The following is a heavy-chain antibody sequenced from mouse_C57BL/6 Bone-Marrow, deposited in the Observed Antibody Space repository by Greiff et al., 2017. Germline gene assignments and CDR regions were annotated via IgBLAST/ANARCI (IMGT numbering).Heavy chain of an antibody. CDR1: SYAFSSYW. V-gene: IGHV1-80*01. CDR2: IYPGDGDT. Sequence: QVQLKESGAELVKPGASVKISCKASSYAFSSYWMNWVKQRPGKGLEWIGQIYPGDGDTNYNGKFKGKATLPAGKYSRTAYMPLRSLTSEDSAVYFCASWRVRDGSIPYAMDYWGQGTSVTVSS. CDR3: ASWRVRDGSIPYAMDY. D-gene: IGHD1-1*01. J-gene: IGHJ4*01.